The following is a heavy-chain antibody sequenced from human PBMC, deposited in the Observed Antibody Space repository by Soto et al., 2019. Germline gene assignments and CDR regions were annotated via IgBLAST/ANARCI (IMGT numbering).Heavy chain of an antibody. CDR3: AKGLSYSGAACSENFNH. Sequence: GGSLRLSCAASGFTFSSYAMSWVRQAPGKGLEWVSAISGSGGSTYYADSVKGRFTISRDNSKNTLYLQMNSLRAEDTAVYYCAKGLSYSGAACSENFNHWGQATLLTVSS. D-gene: IGHD2-21*01. V-gene: IGHV3-23*01. J-gene: IGHJ4*02. CDR2: ISGSGGST. CDR1: GFTFSSYA.